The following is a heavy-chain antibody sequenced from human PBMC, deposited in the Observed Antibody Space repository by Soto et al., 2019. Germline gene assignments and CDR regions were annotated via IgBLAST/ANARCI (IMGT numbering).Heavy chain of an antibody. J-gene: IGHJ4*01. Sequence: GGSLRLSCEAFGFTFSGSTMHWVRQASGKGLEWVGRIRSKSNGYATSLAASVKGRFTVSRDDSKNTAFLQMNSLKTEDTAIYYCTRCLEGEYGLDYGDQGTLLTISS. CDR1: GFTFSGST. V-gene: IGHV3-73*01. CDR2: IRSKSNGYAT. CDR3: TRCLEGEYGLDY. D-gene: IGHD3-3*01.